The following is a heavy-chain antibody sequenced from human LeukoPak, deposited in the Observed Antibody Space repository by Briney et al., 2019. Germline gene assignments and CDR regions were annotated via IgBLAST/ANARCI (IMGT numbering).Heavy chain of an antibody. V-gene: IGHV5-51*01. J-gene: IGHJ4*02. Sequence: PWESPKISCKVSGYSFTYYWIGVVREMPGKGLEWVGIIYPSDSDAKYSPSFQGHVSISADKSITTAYLQWSSLKASGTAMYYCARPGRGALFEYWGQGTLVTVSS. D-gene: IGHD3-10*01. CDR2: IYPSDSDA. CDR1: GYSFTYYW. CDR3: ARPGRGALFEY.